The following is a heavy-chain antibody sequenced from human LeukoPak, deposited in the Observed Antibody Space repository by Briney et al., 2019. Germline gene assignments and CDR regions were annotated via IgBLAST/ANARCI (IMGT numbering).Heavy chain of an antibody. CDR3: ARSETVLGVFAY. CDR2: NNPKGDGT. CDR1: GGTFSSYA. V-gene: IGHV1-2*02. Sequence: GASVKVSCKASGGTFSSYAISWVRQAPGQGLEWMGWNNPKGDGTDYSQKFQGRVTMTRDTSITTAYMELSWLTTDDTAVYYCARSETVLGVFAYWGQGTLVTVSS. D-gene: IGHD3-10*02. J-gene: IGHJ4*02.